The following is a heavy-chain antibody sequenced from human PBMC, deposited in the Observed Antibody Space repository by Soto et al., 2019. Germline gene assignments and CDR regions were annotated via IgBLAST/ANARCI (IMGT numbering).Heavy chain of an antibody. CDR1: GFPFSSYE. Sequence: GGSLRLSCAASGFPFSSYEMNWVRQAPGKGLEWVSYISSSGSTIYYADSVKGRFTISRDNAKNSLYLQMNSLRAEDTAVYYCASGIAVSYGMDVWGQGTTVTVSS. CDR2: ISSSGSTI. D-gene: IGHD6-19*01. CDR3: ASGIAVSYGMDV. J-gene: IGHJ6*02. V-gene: IGHV3-48*03.